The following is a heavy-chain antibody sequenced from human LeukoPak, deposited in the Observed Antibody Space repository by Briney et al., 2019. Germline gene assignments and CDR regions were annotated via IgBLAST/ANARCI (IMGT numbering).Heavy chain of an antibody. CDR2: IYSGGST. J-gene: IGHJ5*02. CDR1: TFTVSSKY. Sequence: GGSRRLSCAPSTFTVSSKYMSWVRQAPRKVLEWVSVIYSGGSTDYADSVKGRFTISRDNSKNTLYLQMNSLRAEDTAVYYCARYQLGQLSNWFDPWGQGTLVTVSS. CDR3: ARYQLGQLSNWFDP. D-gene: IGHD1-1*01. V-gene: IGHV3-53*01.